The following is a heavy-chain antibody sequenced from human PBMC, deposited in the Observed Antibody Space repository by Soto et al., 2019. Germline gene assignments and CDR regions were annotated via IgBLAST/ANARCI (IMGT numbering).Heavy chain of an antibody. Sequence: GGSLRLSCAASGFTFSSYAMSWVRQAPGKGLEWVSAISGSGGSTYYADSVKGRFTISRDNSKNTLYLQMNSLRAEDTAVYYCAKGITMIVVVKSTFDYWGQGTLVTVSS. CDR1: GFTFSSYA. CDR2: ISGSGGST. V-gene: IGHV3-23*01. CDR3: AKGITMIVVVKSTFDY. J-gene: IGHJ4*02. D-gene: IGHD3-22*01.